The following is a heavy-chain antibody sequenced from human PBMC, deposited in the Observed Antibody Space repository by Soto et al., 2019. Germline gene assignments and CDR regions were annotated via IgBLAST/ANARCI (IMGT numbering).Heavy chain of an antibody. V-gene: IGHV3-33*03. CDR2: IWYDGSNK. Sequence: HPGGSLRLSCAASGFTFSSYGMHWVRQAPGKGLEWVAVIWYDGSNKYYADSVKGRFTISRDNAKNSLYLQMNSLRAEDTAVYYCGRYDSSGSDDYWGQGTLVTVSS. J-gene: IGHJ4*02. CDR1: GFTFSSYG. D-gene: IGHD3-22*01. CDR3: GRYDSSGSDDY.